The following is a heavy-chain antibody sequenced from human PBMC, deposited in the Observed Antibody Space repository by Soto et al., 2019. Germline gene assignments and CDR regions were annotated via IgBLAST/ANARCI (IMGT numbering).Heavy chain of an antibody. D-gene: IGHD2-15*01. CDR2: IYYSGST. J-gene: IGHJ4*02. V-gene: IGHV4-59*01. Sequence: SENLSLTCTGSGGSISSYYWSWIRQPPGKGLEWIGYIYYSGSTNYNPSLKSRVTISVDTSKNQFSLKLSSVTAADTAVYYCARETIAPYCSGGSCYLDYWGQGTLVTVS. CDR3: ARETIAPYCSGGSCYLDY. CDR1: GGSISSYY.